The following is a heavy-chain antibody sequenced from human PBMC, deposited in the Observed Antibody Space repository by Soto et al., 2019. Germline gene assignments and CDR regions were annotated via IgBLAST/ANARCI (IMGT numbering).Heavy chain of an antibody. CDR1: GYTFTSYY. CDR2: INPSGGST. D-gene: IGHD3-10*01. V-gene: IGHV1-46*03. Sequence: GASVKVSCKASGYTFTSYYMHWVRQAPGQGLEWKGIINPSGGSTSYAQKFQGRVTMTRDTSTSTVYMELSSLRSEDPAVYYCAIDPNYGSVSRVHGPGRTYETYWYFDLWGRGTLVTVSS. J-gene: IGHJ2*01. CDR3: AIDPNYGSVSRVHGPGRTYETYWYFDL.